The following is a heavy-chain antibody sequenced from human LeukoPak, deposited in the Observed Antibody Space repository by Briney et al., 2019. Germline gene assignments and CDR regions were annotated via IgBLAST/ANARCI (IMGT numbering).Heavy chain of an antibody. V-gene: IGHV3-23*01. CDR2: ISGSGGSK. D-gene: IGHD5-18*01. CDR1: GFTFRRYA. Sequence: GGSLTLLCAASGFTFRRYAMRWVRQATGKGLEWVSAISGSGGSKYYADSVKGRFTISSDNSKHTLYLQMNSMRAADTTVYYCAMGPTAMENYYDYGMDVWGKGTTVTVSS. J-gene: IGHJ6*04. CDR3: AMGPTAMENYYDYGMDV.